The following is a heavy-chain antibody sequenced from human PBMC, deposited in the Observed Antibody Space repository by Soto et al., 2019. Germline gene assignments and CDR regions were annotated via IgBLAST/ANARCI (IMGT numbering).Heavy chain of an antibody. V-gene: IGHV4-39*01. CDR2: IYYSGST. CDR3: ARVPDDRSGLWNYNWFDP. CDR1: GGPISSPSYY. J-gene: IGHJ5*02. Sequence: SETLSLTCSVSGGPISSPSYYWGWIRQPPGKGLEWIGSIYYSGSTYYNPSLKSRVTISVDTSKNQFSLKLSSVTAADTAVYYCARVPDDRSGLWNYNWFDPWGQGTLVTVSS. D-gene: IGHD1-7*01.